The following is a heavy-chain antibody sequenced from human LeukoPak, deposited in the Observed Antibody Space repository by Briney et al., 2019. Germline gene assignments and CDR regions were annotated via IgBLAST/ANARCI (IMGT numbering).Heavy chain of an antibody. Sequence: ASVKVSCKASGYTFTKYGITWVRQAPGQGLEWMGWISTYNGNTNYAQKLQGRVTMTTDTSTSTAYMELRSLISDDAAVYYCARGDDYGDYWGLYWGQGTLGTVSS. J-gene: IGHJ4*02. D-gene: IGHD4-17*01. CDR1: GYTFTKYG. V-gene: IGHV1-18*01. CDR3: ARGDDYGDYWGLY. CDR2: ISTYNGNT.